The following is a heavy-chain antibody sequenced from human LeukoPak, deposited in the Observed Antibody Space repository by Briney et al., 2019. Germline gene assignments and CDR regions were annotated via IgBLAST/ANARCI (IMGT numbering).Heavy chain of an antibody. J-gene: IGHJ5*02. CDR1: GFTFSSYS. CDR2: ISSSSSYI. V-gene: IGHV3-21*01. CDR3: ARVGGVPAATLYNWFDP. Sequence: GGSLRLSCAASGFTFSSYSMNWVRQAPGKGLEGVSSISSSSSYIYYADSVKGRFTISRDNAKNSLYLQMNSLRAEDTAVYYCARVGGVPAATLYNWFDPWGQGTLVTVSS. D-gene: IGHD2-2*01.